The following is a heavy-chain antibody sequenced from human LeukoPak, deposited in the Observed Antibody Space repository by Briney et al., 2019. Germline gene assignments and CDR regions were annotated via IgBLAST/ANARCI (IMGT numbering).Heavy chain of an antibody. Sequence: ASVKDSCKASGGTFSSYAISWVRQAPGQGLEWMGGIIPIFGTANYAQKFQGRVTITADESTSTGYMELSSLRSEDTAVYYCARNRDTTSFSSFDIWGQGTMVTVSS. V-gene: IGHV1-69*13. CDR3: ARNRDTTSFSSFDI. CDR1: GGTFSSYA. D-gene: IGHD2-2*01. CDR2: IIPIFGTA. J-gene: IGHJ3*02.